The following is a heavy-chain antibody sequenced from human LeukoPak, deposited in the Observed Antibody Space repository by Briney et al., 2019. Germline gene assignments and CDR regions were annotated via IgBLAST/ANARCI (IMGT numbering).Heavy chain of an antibody. V-gene: IGHV1-8*01. CDR2: MNPNSGNT. CDR3: ATVRYCSGGSCYAFVAFDI. CDR1: GYTFTSYD. J-gene: IGHJ3*02. Sequence: GASVKVSCKASGYTFTSYDINWVRQATGQGLEWMGWMNPNSGNTGYAQKFQGRVTMTRNTSISTAYMELSSLRSEDTAVYYCATVRYCSGGSCYAFVAFDIWGQGTMVTVSS. D-gene: IGHD2-15*01.